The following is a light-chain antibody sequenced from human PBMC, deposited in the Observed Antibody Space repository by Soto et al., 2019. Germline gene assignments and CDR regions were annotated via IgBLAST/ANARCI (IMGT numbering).Light chain of an antibody. Sequence: QSVLTQPASVSGSPGQSITISCTGTSSEVGGYNYVSWYQQHPGKAPKRMIYDVSNRPSGVSNRFSGSKSGNTASLTISGLQAEDEADYYCSSYTSSSTRVFGTGTKRTVL. CDR3: SSYTSSSTRV. CDR1: SSEVGGYNY. V-gene: IGLV2-14*01. CDR2: DVS. J-gene: IGLJ1*01.